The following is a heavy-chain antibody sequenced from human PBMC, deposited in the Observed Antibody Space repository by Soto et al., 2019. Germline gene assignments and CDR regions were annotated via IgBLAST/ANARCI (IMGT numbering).Heavy chain of an antibody. D-gene: IGHD6-13*01. CDR2: INHSGST. CDR3: ARGRPQQLVGRSFDP. J-gene: IGHJ5*02. CDR1: GGSFSGYY. Sequence: SETLSLTCAVYGGSFSGYYWSWIRQPPGKGLEWIGEINHSGSTNYNPSLRSRVTISVDTSKNQFSLKLSSVTAADTAVYYCARGRPQQLVGRSFDPWGQGTLVTVSS. V-gene: IGHV4-34*01.